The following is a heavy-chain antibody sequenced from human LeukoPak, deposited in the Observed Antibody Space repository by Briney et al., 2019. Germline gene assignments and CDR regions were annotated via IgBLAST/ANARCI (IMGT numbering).Heavy chain of an antibody. V-gene: IGHV1-2*02. J-gene: IGHJ4*02. CDR1: GYTFTGYY. CDR3: ARGAPGITGTIAGFDY. Sequence: ASVKVSCKASGYTFTGYYMHWVRLAPGQGLEWMGWINPNSGGTNYAQKFQGRVTMTRDTSISTAYMELSRLRSDDTAVYYCARGAPGITGTIAGFDYWGQGTLVTVSS. D-gene: IGHD1-7*01. CDR2: INPNSGGT.